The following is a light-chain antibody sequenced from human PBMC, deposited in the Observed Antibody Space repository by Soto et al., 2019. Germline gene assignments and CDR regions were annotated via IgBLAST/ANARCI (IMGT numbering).Light chain of an antibody. CDR3: SSYTSRSNLV. Sequence: QSALTQPASVSGSPGQSITISCTGTSSDVGGYNYVSWYQQHPGKAPNLMIYDVSNRPSGVSNRFSGSKSGNTASLTISGLQAEDEADYYCSSYTSRSNLVFGGGTKVTVL. V-gene: IGLV2-14*01. J-gene: IGLJ2*01. CDR2: DVS. CDR1: SSDVGGYNY.